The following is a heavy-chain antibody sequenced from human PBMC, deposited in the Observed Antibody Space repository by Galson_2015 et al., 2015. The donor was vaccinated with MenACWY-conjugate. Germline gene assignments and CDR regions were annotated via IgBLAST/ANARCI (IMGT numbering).Heavy chain of an antibody. J-gene: IGHJ4*02. CDR2: IYYGGTT. CDR3: AREYKGTEQWLFDFDY. CDR1: GGSVSGYY. D-gene: IGHD6-19*01. V-gene: IGHV4-59*02. Sequence: ETLSLTCTVSGGSVSGYYWSWVRQAPGEVLEWIGYIYYGGTTLYNPSLRSRVTVAVDTSRNLVFLKLRSVTATDTAVYYCAREYKGTEQWLFDFDYWGQGTLVTVSS.